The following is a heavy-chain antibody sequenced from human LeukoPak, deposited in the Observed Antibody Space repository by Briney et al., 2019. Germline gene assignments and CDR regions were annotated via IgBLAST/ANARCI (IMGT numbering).Heavy chain of an antibody. CDR3: ARGGRSGWYDWFDP. J-gene: IGHJ5*02. D-gene: IGHD6-19*01. CDR2: INHSGST. Sequence: SETLPLTCAVYGGSFSGYYWSWIRQPPGKGLEWIGEINHSGSTNYNPSLKSRVTISVDTSKNQFSLKLSSVTAADTAVYYCARGGRSGWYDWFDPWGQGTLVTVSS. V-gene: IGHV4-34*01. CDR1: GGSFSGYY.